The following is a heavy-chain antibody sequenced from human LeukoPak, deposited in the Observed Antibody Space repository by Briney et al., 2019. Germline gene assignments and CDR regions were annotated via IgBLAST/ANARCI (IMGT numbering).Heavy chain of an antibody. V-gene: IGHV3-74*01. Sequence: GGSLRLSCAASGFTFSSYWMHWVRHAPGKGLVWVSRINSDGSSTSYADSVKGRFTISRDNAKNTLYLQMNSLRAEDTAVYYCARDSYYDFWSGYYDYWGQGTLVTVSS. CDR2: INSDGSST. CDR1: GFTFSSYW. D-gene: IGHD3-3*01. J-gene: IGHJ4*02. CDR3: ARDSYYDFWSGYYDY.